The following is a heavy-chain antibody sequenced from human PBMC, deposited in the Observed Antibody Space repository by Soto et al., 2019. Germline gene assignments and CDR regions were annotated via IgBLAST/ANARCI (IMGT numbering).Heavy chain of an antibody. Sequence: LSETLSLTCSVSGGSMSKFYWSWIRKTAGKGLEWMGRVYATGTSDYNPSLRSRIAMSGDISKKTFSLRLRSVTAADTGVYYWVRGGTKLLREGFDVWGQGRLVSV. CDR1: GGSMSKFY. J-gene: IGHJ4*02. V-gene: IGHV4-4*07. CDR2: VYATGTS. D-gene: IGHD1-1*01. CDR3: VRGGTKLLREGFDV.